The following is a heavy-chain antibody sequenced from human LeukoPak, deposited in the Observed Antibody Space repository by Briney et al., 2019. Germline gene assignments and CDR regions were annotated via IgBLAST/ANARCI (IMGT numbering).Heavy chain of an antibody. CDR3: ARLYCSGGSCYLSWFDP. J-gene: IGHJ5*02. CDR2: ISVYYGNT. V-gene: IGHV1-18*01. D-gene: IGHD2-15*01. Sequence: ASVKVSCKASGYTFTSSGISWVRQAPGQGLEWMGWISVYYGNTNYAQKLQGGVTMTTDTSTSTAYMELRSLRSDDTAVYYCARLYCSGGSCYLSWFDPWGQGTLVTVSS. CDR1: GYTFTSSG.